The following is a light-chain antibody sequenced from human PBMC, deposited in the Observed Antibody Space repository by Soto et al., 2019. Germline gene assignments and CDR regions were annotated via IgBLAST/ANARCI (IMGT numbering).Light chain of an antibody. CDR1: QSVSSN. CDR3: QQYNNWPLT. V-gene: IGKV3D-15*01. J-gene: IGKJ4*01. Sequence: IVLTQSPGTRSLSPGERATLSCRASQSVSSNLAWYQQKPGQAPRLLIYGASTRATGIPARFSGSGSGTEFTLTISSLQSEDFAVYYCQQYNNWPLTFGGGTRVDIK. CDR2: GAS.